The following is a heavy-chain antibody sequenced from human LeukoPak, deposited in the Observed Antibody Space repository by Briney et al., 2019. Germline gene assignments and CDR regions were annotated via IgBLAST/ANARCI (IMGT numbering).Heavy chain of an antibody. J-gene: IGHJ4*02. D-gene: IGHD6-19*01. V-gene: IGHV3-23*01. Sequence: PGGSLRLSCAASGFTFSSYAMSWVRQAPGKGLEWVSAISGSGGSTYYADSVKGRFTISRDNSKNTLYLQMNSLRAEDTAVYYCARDQGIAVAGIYYWGQGTLVTVSS. CDR3: ARDQGIAVAGIYY. CDR2: ISGSGGST. CDR1: GFTFSSYA.